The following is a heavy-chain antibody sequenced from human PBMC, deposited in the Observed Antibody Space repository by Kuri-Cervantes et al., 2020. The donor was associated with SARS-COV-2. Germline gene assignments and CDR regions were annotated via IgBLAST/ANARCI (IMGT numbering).Heavy chain of an antibody. Sequence: ASVKVSCKASGYTFTSYGISWVRQAPGQGLEWMGWISAYNGNTNYAQKLQGRVTMTTDTSTSTAYMELRSLRSDDTAVHYCARESSDGSYYVSRGLNYYYYYMDVWGKGTTVTVSS. J-gene: IGHJ6*03. CDR3: ARESSDGSYYVSRGLNYYYYYMDV. V-gene: IGHV1-18*01. CDR1: GYTFTSYG. CDR2: ISAYNGNT. D-gene: IGHD1-26*01.